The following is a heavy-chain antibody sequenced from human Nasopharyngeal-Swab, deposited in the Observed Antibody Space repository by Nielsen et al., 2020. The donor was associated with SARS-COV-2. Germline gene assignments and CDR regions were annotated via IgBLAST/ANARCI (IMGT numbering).Heavy chain of an antibody. CDR1: GYSFTSYW. CDR2: IDPSDSYT. Sequence: GGSLRLSCKGSGYSFTSYWISWVRQMPGKGLEWMGRIDPSDSYTNYSPSFQGHVTISADKSISTAYLQWSSLKASDTAMYYCARLGVYCSGGSCYGWLDPWGQGTLVTVSS. CDR3: ARLGVYCSGGSCYGWLDP. D-gene: IGHD2-15*01. V-gene: IGHV5-10-1*01. J-gene: IGHJ5*02.